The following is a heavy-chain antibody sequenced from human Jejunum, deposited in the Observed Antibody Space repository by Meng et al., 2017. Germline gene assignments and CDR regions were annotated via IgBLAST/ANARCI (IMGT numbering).Heavy chain of an antibody. V-gene: IGHV1-8*03. CDR1: GYSFTNYN. J-gene: IGHJ4*01. CDR3: ARVDLAY. Sequence: ASVKVSCKASGYSFTNYNITWVRQAPGQGLEWMGWMNPYSGDTGYSQKFQGRVTITWDTSISTAYMEMNSLRSEDTAVYYCARVDLAYWGRGTLV. CDR2: MNPYSGDT.